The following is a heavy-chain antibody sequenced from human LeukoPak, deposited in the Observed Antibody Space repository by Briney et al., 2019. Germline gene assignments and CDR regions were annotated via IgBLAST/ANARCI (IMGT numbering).Heavy chain of an antibody. CDR3: ARDSDWNVDY. J-gene: IGHJ4*02. Sequence: ASVKVSCKASGYTFTTYGITWIRQAPGQGLEWLGWISPYNGATEYAQNLQDRVSMTTDTSTNTAYIEVRSLRSDDTAVYYCARDSDWNVDYWGQGTLVTVSS. CDR1: GYTFTTYG. CDR2: ISPYNGAT. V-gene: IGHV1-18*01. D-gene: IGHD1-1*01.